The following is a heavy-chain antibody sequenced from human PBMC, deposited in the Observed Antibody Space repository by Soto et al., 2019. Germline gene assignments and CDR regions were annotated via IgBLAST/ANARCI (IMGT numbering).Heavy chain of an antibody. V-gene: IGHV3-33*01. CDR3: ATDGVGATAFRGYFDY. Sequence: QVQLVQSGGGVVQPGRSLRLSCAASASIFSCCGMHWVRQAPGKGLEWVAIIRYDGSNEDYADSVKGRFTISRDNSKNTLYLQMNSLRAEDSAVYYCATDGVGATAFRGYFDYWGQGALVTVSS. CDR2: IRYDGSNE. D-gene: IGHD1-26*01. J-gene: IGHJ4*02. CDR1: ASIFSCCG.